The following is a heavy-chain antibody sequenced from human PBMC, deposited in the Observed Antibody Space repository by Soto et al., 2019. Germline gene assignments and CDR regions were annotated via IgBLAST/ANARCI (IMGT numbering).Heavy chain of an antibody. CDR2: LSGSGGTS. D-gene: IGHD4-4*01. V-gene: IGHV3-23*01. Sequence: EVQLLESGGGLVQPGGSLRLSCSTSGFTFSTYAMNWVRLAPGKGLEWVSALSGSGGTSYYADSVRGRFTISRDNSKNTLFLQRNSLRAEDTGLYYCAKDLDDYSSAIDFWGQGTLVTVSS. J-gene: IGHJ4*02. CDR3: AKDLDDYSSAIDF. CDR1: GFTFSTYA.